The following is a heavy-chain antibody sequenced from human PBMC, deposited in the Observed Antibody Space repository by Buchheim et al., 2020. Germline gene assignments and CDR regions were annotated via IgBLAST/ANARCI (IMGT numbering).Heavy chain of an antibody. CDR3: ARAYYGGNSNWFGP. D-gene: IGHD4-23*01. CDR2: INRSGSA. CDR1: GDSISSGTYY. J-gene: IGHJ5*02. V-gene: IGHV4-61*02. Sequence: QVQVLESGPGLVKPSQTLSLTCSVSGDSISSGTYYWNWIRQPAGKGLEWIGRINRSGSADFTPSLKSRVTIPVDTSQNQISLKLNSVTAADTAVYYCARAYYGGNSNWFGPWGQGTL.